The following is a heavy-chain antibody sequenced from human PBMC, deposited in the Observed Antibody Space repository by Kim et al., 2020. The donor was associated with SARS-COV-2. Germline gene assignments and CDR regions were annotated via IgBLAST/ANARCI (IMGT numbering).Heavy chain of an antibody. J-gene: IGHJ1*01. Sequence: GGSLRLSCAGSGFVFVNTWMSWVRQAPGKGLEWLGGIKSKYDGATKDYAAPVKGRFSISRDDSKSTLFLQMNSLKPEDTAVYYCCTNSYNSSWDWGQGIMVTVSS. D-gene: IGHD6-13*01. CDR2: IKSKYDGATK. CDR3: CTNSYNSSWD. CDR1: GFVFVNTW. V-gene: IGHV3-15*01.